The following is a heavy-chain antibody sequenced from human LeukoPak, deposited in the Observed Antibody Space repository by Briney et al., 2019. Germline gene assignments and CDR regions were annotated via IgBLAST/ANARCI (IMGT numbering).Heavy chain of an antibody. J-gene: IGHJ3*02. CDR1: GFTFSSYW. D-gene: IGHD3-10*01. CDR3: TRIPLWFGETDI. Sequence: GRTLRLSCAASGFTFSSYWMNWVRQAAGKGLEWVANIKQDGSVKYYVDSVKGRFTISRDNAKNSLYLQMNGLRAEDTAVYYCTRIPLWFGETDIWGQGTMVTVSS. V-gene: IGHV3-7*04. CDR2: IKQDGSVK.